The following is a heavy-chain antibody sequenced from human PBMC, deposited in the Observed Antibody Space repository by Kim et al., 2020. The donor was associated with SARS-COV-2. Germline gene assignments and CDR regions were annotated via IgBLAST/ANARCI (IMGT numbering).Heavy chain of an antibody. D-gene: IGHD5-12*01. Sequence: KSGSTNYHSSLKSRGTISVDTSKNQFSLRLSSVTAADTGVYYCARGYSRWGQGTLVTVSS. CDR3: ARGYSR. V-gene: IGHV4-34*01. CDR2: KSGST. J-gene: IGHJ4*02.